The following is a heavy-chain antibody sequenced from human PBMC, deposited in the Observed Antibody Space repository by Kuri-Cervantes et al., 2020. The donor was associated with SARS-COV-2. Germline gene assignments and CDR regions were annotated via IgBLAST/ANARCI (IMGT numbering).Heavy chain of an antibody. CDR3: ARGVAVAGYYYFDY. J-gene: IGHJ4*02. CDR2: IIPIFGTA. CDR1: GGTFSSYA. V-gene: IGHV1-69*13. Sequence: SVKVSCKASGGTFSSYAISWVRQAPGQGLEWMGGIIPIFGTANYAQKFQGRVTITADESTSTAYMEPSSLRSEDTAVYYCARGVAVAGYYYFDYWGQGTLVTVSS. D-gene: IGHD6-19*01.